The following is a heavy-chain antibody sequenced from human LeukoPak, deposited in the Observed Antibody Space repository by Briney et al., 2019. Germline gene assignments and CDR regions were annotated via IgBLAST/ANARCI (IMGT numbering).Heavy chain of an antibody. CDR3: ARDLGGGWYTPYYYYGMDV. D-gene: IGHD6-19*01. Sequence: PSETLSLTCAVYGGSFSGYYWSWIRQPPGKGLEWIGEINHSGSTNYNPSLKSRVTISVDTSKNQFSLKLSSVTAADTAVYYCARDLGGGWYTPYYYYGMDVWGQGTTVTVSS. CDR1: GGSFSGYY. V-gene: IGHV4-34*01. CDR2: INHSGST. J-gene: IGHJ6*02.